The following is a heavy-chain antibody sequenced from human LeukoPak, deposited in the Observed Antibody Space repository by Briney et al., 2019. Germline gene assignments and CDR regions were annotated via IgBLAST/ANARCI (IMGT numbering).Heavy chain of an antibody. D-gene: IGHD3-16*01. CDR1: GFTFSSYW. J-gene: IGHJ4*02. V-gene: IGHV3-74*01. Sequence: GGSLRLSCAGSGFTFSSYWMHWVRQAPGKGLVWVSRISTDASSTTYADSVKGRFTISRDNSKDTLYLQMNSLRAEDTAVYYCAKGGLRGGTYNDDFWGQGTLVTVSS. CDR3: AKGGLRGGTYNDDF. CDR2: ISTDASST.